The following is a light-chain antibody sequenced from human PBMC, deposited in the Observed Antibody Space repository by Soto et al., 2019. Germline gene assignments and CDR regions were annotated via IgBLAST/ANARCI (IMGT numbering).Light chain of an antibody. Sequence: QSALTQPPSASGSPGQSVTISCTGTSSDVGGYNYVSWYQQHPSKAPKLMIYEVSNRPSGVPDRFSGSQSGNTASLTVSGLQGEDEAVYSGSSHAASNIWFFATGPKVPGL. CDR1: SSDVGGYNY. J-gene: IGLJ1*01. CDR3: SSHAASNIWF. CDR2: EVS. V-gene: IGLV2-8*01.